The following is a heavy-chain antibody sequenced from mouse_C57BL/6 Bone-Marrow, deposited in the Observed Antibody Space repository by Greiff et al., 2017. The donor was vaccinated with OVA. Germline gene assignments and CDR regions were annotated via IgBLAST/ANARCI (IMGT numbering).Heavy chain of an antibody. J-gene: IGHJ4*01. CDR2: ISNGGGST. V-gene: IGHV5-12*01. CDR3: ARVGKTPHYYAMDY. D-gene: IGHD4-1*01. Sequence: EVMLVESGGGLVQPGGSLKLSCAASGFTFSDYYMYWVRQTPEKRLEWVAYISNGGGSTYYPDTVKGRFTISRDNAKNTLYLQMSRLKSENTAMYYCARVGKTPHYYAMDYWGQGTSVTVSS. CDR1: GFTFSDYY.